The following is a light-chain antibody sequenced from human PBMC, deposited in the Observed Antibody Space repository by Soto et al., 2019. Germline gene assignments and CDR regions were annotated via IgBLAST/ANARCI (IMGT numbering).Light chain of an antibody. CDR3: AAWDDSLNGYV. Sequence: QPVLAQPPSACRTPRQRVPISCSGSSSNIGSNTVNWHQSLPRPAPKLLFYSTNQRPSGVPDRFSGSKSGTSAALAISGLQSEDEADYYCAAWDDSLNGYVFGTGTKVTVL. J-gene: IGLJ1*01. CDR2: STN. V-gene: IGLV1-44*01. CDR1: SSNIGSNT.